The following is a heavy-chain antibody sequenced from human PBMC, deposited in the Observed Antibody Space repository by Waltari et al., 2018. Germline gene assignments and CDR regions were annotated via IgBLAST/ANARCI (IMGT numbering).Heavy chain of an antibody. CDR2: IYYSGST. J-gene: IGHJ4*02. CDR3: ARGGGDGYNYEYFDY. Sequence: QLQLQESGPGLVKPSETLSLPCTVSGGSIRSSSYYWGWIRQPPGKGLEWIGSIYYSGSTYYNPSLKSRVTISVDTSKNQFSLKLSSVTAADTAVYYCARGGGDGYNYEYFDYWGQGTLVTVSS. V-gene: IGHV4-39*07. D-gene: IGHD5-12*01. CDR1: GGSIRSSSYY.